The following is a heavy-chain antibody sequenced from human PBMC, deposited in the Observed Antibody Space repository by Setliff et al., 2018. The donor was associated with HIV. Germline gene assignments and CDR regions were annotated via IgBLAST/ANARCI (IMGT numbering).Heavy chain of an antibody. CDR2: IYTTGNN. V-gene: IGHV4-61*09. CDR1: GGSISSDTYY. Sequence: SETLSLTCTVSGGSISSDTYYWTWIRQPAGKGLEWIGYIYTTGNNNYDPSLKSRVTISADTSKNQFSLRLITMTAADTAVYYCARALDPTYYDFWRFDPWGQGTLVTVSS. D-gene: IGHD3-3*01. CDR3: ARALDPTYYDFWRFDP. J-gene: IGHJ5*02.